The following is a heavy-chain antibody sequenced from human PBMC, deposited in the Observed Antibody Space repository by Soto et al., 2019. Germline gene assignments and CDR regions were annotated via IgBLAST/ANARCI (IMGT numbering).Heavy chain of an antibody. D-gene: IGHD3-9*01. Sequence: GGSLRLSCAASGFTFSSYSMNWVRQAPGKGLEWVAVIWYDGSNKYYADSVKGRFTISRDNSKNTLYLQMNSLGAEDTAVYYCATGGDYDILTGYSSEFDYWCQGTLVTVSS. V-gene: IGHV3-33*08. J-gene: IGHJ4*02. CDR1: GFTFSSYS. CDR2: IWYDGSNK. CDR3: ATGGDYDILTGYSSEFDY.